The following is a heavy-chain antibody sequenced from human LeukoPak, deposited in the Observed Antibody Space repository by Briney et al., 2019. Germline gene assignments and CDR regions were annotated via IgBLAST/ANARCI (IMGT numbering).Heavy chain of an antibody. D-gene: IGHD3-9*01. CDR2: IYSGGHT. J-gene: IGHJ4*02. Sequence: PGGSLRLSCAASGFSVINSYMSWVRQAPGKGLEGVSVIYSGGHTYYADSVKGRFTISRDNSKNTVYLQMNRLRAEDTAVYYCAIDRGYDPLTGYSEVLFSDYWGQGALVTVSS. CDR1: GFSVINSY. CDR3: AIDRGYDPLTGYSEVLFSDY. V-gene: IGHV3-53*01.